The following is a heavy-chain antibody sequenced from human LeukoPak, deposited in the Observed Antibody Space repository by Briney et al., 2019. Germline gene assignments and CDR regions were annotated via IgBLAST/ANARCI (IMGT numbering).Heavy chain of an antibody. CDR1: GGSISSYY. V-gene: IGHV4-59*01. CDR2: IYYSGST. J-gene: IGHJ6*02. CDR3: ARVVPRGYYSMDV. D-gene: IGHD2-2*01. Sequence: SETLSLTCTVSGGSISSYYWSWIRQPPGKGLEWIGYIYYSGSTNYNPSLKSRVTISVDTSKNQFSLKLSSVTAADTAVYYCARVVPRGYYSMDVWGQGTTVTVSS.